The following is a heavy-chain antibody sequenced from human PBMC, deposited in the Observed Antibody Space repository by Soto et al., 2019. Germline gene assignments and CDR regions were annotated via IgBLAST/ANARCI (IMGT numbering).Heavy chain of an antibody. CDR2: IYYSGST. CDR1: GGSISSSSYY. D-gene: IGHD3-3*01. CDR3: ARLVFGVVIIDY. J-gene: IGHJ4*02. Sequence: QLQLQESGPGLVKPSETLSLTCTVSGGSISSSSYYWGWIRQPPGKGLEWIGSIYYSGSTYYNPSLKRRVTISVDTSKNQFSLKLSSVTAADTAVYYCARLVFGVVIIDYWGQGTLVTVSS. V-gene: IGHV4-39*01.